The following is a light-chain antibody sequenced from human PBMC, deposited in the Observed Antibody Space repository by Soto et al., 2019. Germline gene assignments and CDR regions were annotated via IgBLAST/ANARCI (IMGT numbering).Light chain of an antibody. CDR3: QRYGTPLFS. V-gene: IGKV3-20*01. J-gene: IGKJ3*01. CDR2: VAS. Sequence: IVLTQSPGTLSLSPGQRTTLSCGASQSVTNNFFAWYQQKPGQAPRLLIYVASSSATGAPDRFIGRGSGTDFTLTISRLEPGDFAVYYCQRYGTPLFSFGPGNKVDL. CDR1: QSVTNNF.